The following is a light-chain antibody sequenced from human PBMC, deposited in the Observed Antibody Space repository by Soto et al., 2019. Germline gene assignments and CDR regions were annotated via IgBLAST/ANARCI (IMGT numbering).Light chain of an antibody. Sequence: DIQMTQYPSTLSASVGDRVTITCRASQSISSWLAWYQQKPGKAPKLLIYKASSLESGVPSRFSGSGSGTEFTLTISSLQPDDFATYYCQQYNSYSITFGQGKRLEIK. V-gene: IGKV1-5*03. J-gene: IGKJ5*01. CDR3: QQYNSYSIT. CDR2: KAS. CDR1: QSISSW.